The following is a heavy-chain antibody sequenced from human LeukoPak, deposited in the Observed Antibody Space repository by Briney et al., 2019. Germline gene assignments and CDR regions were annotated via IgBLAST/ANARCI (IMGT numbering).Heavy chain of an antibody. CDR3: ARVAKERVGGVYYFDY. Sequence: PGGSLRLSCAASGFTFSDYDMHWVRQLTGKGLEWVAAIGTAGDTYYTGSVKGRFTISRENAKNSLYLQMNSLRAGDTAVYYCARVAKERVGGVYYFDYWGQGTPVTVSS. V-gene: IGHV3-13*01. J-gene: IGHJ4*02. CDR2: IGTAGDT. D-gene: IGHD1-1*01. CDR1: GFTFSDYD.